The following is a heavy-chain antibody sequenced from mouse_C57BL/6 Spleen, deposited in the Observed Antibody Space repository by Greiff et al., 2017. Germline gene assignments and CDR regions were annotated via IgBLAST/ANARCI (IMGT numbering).Heavy chain of an antibody. V-gene: IGHV1-59*01. CDR3: ARGGLREFAY. Sequence: QVQLQQPGAELVRPGTSVKLSCKASGYTFTSYWMHWVKQRPGQGLEWIGVIDPSDSYTNYNQKFKGKATLTVDTSSSTAYMQLSSLTSEDSAVXYCARGGLREFAYWGQGTLVTVSA. CDR2: IDPSDSYT. D-gene: IGHD2-4*01. J-gene: IGHJ3*01. CDR1: GYTFTSYW.